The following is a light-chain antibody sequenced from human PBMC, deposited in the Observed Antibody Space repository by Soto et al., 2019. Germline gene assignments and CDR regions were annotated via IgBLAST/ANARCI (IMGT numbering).Light chain of an antibody. CDR3: SSYTSTSTRV. CDR2: DVS. Sequence: QAASVSGSPGQSITISCTGTSSDVGGYNYVSWYQQHPGKAPKLMIYDVSNRPSGVSSRFSGSKSGNTASLIISGLQAEDEADYYCSSYTSTSTRVFGTGTKVTVL. CDR1: SSDVGGYNY. J-gene: IGLJ1*01. V-gene: IGLV2-14*01.